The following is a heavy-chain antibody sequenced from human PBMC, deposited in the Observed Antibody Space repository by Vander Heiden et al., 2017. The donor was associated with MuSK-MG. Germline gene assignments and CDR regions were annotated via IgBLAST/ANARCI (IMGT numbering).Heavy chain of an antibody. CDR1: GGSISSSSYY. J-gene: IGHJ1*01. D-gene: IGHD2-15*01. Sequence: QLQLQESGPGLVKPSETLSLTCTVSGGSISSSSYYWGWVRQPQGKGREWIGRIYYSGRTYYNPSLKSRVTISVDTSKSQFSLKLSSVTAADTAVYYCARLRGYCSGGSCYSNKYFQHWGQGTLVTVSS. V-gene: IGHV4-39*01. CDR3: ARLRGYCSGGSCYSNKYFQH. CDR2: IYYSGRT.